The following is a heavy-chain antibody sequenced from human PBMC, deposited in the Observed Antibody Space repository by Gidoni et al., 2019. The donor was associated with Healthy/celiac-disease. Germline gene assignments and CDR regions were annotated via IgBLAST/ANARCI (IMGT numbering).Heavy chain of an antibody. J-gene: IGHJ4*02. Sequence: QVQLVESGGGVVQPGRSLRLSWATSGFTFSSYAMNLVRQAPGKGLEWVAVISYDGSNKYYADSVKGRFTISRDNSKNTLYLQMNSLRAEDTAVYYCARDHSGWYWGYFDYWGQGTLVTVSS. CDR3: ARDHSGWYWGYFDY. CDR1: GFTFSSYA. CDR2: ISYDGSNK. V-gene: IGHV3-30-3*01. D-gene: IGHD6-19*01.